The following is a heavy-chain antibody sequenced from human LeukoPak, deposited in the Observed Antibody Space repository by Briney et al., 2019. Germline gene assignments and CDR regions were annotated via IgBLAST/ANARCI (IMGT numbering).Heavy chain of an antibody. V-gene: IGHV4-30-2*01. CDR3: ARYSSSWKTLNWFDP. Sequence: SETLSLTCAVSGGSISSGGYSWSWIRQPPGKGLEWIGYIYHSGSTYYNPSLKSRVTISVDRSKNQFSLKLSSVTAADTAVYYCARYSSSWKTLNWFDPWGQGTLVTVSS. CDR2: IYHSGST. CDR1: GGSISSGGYS. J-gene: IGHJ5*02. D-gene: IGHD6-13*01.